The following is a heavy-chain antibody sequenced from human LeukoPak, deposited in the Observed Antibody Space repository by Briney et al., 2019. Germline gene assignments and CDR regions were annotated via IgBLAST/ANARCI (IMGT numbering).Heavy chain of an antibody. CDR1: GGSISSYY. Sequence: TLSLTXTVSGGSISSYYWSWVRQAPGKGLEWVGYIYYSGSPNSTPSLNSRVTISVDPSKNQFSLKLSSVTAADTAVYYCARDADYYGSGSFDYWRQGTLVTVSS. CDR3: ARDADYYGSGSFDY. J-gene: IGHJ4*02. V-gene: IGHV4-59*01. CDR2: IYYSGSP. D-gene: IGHD3-10*01.